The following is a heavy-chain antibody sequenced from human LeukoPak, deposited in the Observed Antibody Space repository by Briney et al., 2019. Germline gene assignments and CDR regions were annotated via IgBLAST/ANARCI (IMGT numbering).Heavy chain of an antibody. D-gene: IGHD1-26*01. J-gene: IGHJ4*02. CDR3: ARDSGWYRGGSNY. V-gene: IGHV3-7*01. Sequence: GRSLRLSCAASGFTFSSYGMHWVRQAPGKGLEWVANIKQDGSEKYYVDSVKGRFTISRDNAKNSLYLQMNSLRAEDTAVYYYARDSGWYRGGSNYWGQGTLVTVSS. CDR2: IKQDGSEK. CDR1: GFTFSSYG.